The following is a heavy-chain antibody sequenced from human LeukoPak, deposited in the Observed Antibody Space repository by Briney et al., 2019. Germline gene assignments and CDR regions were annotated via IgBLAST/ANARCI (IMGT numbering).Heavy chain of an antibody. CDR1: GFTFSSYS. D-gene: IGHD5-18*01. CDR2: ISSSSSYI. J-gene: IGHJ4*02. CDR3: ARSSRGYSYGYFDY. V-gene: IGHV3-21*01. Sequence: GGSLRLSCAASGFTFSSYSMNWVRQAPGKGLEWVSSISSSSSYIYYADSVKGRFTISRDNAKNSLYLQMNSQRAEDTAVYYCARSSRGYSYGYFDYWGQGTLVTVSS.